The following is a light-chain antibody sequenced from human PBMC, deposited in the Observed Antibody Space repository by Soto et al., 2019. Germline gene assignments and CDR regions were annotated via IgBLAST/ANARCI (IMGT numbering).Light chain of an antibody. J-gene: IGKJ2*01. CDR2: GAS. V-gene: IGKV3-15*01. Sequence: EIILTQSPASLSVSPGERATLSCRASQSVNNNLAWYQQKPGQAPRLLIYGASTMATGIPGRFRGSGSGTEFTLTITRLQSEDFAVYFCQQYNNLPPDTFGQGTKLEIK. CDR3: QQYNNLPPDT. CDR1: QSVNNN.